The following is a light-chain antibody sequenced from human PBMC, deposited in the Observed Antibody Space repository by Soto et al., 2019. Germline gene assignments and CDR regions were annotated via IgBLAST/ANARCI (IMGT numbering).Light chain of an antibody. CDR2: STS. J-gene: IGKJ1*01. V-gene: IGKV3-20*01. CDR3: QHYDRAPMWT. Sequence: EIVLTQSPGTLSLSPGERATLSCRASQSVGDTYLAWYQQKPGQAPRLLMYSTSIRATGIPDRFSGSGSGTDLTLTMSRLEPEDFAVYYCQHYDRAPMWTFGQGTKV. CDR1: QSVGDTY.